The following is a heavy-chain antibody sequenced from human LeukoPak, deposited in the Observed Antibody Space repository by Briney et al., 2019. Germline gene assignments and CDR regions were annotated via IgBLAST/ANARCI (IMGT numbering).Heavy chain of an antibody. D-gene: IGHD3-22*01. J-gene: IGHJ4*02. Sequence: SETLSLTCTVSGGSIGSSSYYWGWIRQPPGKGLEWIGSIYYSGSTYYNPSLKSRVTISVDTSKNQFSLKLSSVTAADTAVYYCARHSRFGVVVITHFDYWGQGTLVTVSS. CDR1: GGSIGSSSYY. CDR3: ARHSRFGVVVITHFDY. V-gene: IGHV4-39*01. CDR2: IYYSGST.